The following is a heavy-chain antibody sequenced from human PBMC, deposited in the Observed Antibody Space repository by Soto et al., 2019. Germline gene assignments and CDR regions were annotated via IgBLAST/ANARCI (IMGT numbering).Heavy chain of an antibody. CDR1: GGSLGGSYDF. J-gene: IGHJ3*02. Sequence: SEPQSHTGAGYGGSLGGSYDFLGSIRQPPGKGLEWIGFIYNSGSTYYNSSLKSRVTISVDRSKNHFFLNLTSVTAADTAVYYCATYRKFFQIWGQGTKVNFSS. V-gene: IGHV4-30-2*01. CDR3: ATYRKFFQI. CDR2: IYNSGST.